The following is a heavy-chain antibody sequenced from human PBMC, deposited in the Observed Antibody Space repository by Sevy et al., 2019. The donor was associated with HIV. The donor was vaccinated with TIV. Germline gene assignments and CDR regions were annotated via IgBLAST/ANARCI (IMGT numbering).Heavy chain of an antibody. V-gene: IGHV3-48*02. J-gene: IGHJ6*03. CDR3: GRDPSYSYGPWNYYYYYYMDV. D-gene: IGHD5-18*01. CDR1: GFTFSSYS. Sequence: GGSLRLSCAASGFTFSSYSMNLVRQAPGKGLEWVSYISSSSSTIYYADSVKGRFTISRDNAKNSLYLQMNSLRDEDTAVYYCGRDPSYSYGPWNYYYYYYMDVWGKGTTVTVSS. CDR2: ISSSSSTI.